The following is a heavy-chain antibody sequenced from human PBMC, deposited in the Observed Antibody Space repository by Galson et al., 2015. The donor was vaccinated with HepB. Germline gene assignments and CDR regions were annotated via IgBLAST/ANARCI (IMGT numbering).Heavy chain of an antibody. CDR3: ARVYGTVTARRYFDY. Sequence: SLRLSCAASGFTFNNYAMTWVRQAPGKGLEWVSAISGNGGATYYADSVKGRFTISRDNSKNTLYLQMDSLRAEDTAIYYCARVYGTVTARRYFDYWGQGTLVTVSS. V-gene: IGHV3-23*01. D-gene: IGHD5/OR15-5a*01. CDR2: ISGNGGAT. CDR1: GFTFNNYA. J-gene: IGHJ4*02.